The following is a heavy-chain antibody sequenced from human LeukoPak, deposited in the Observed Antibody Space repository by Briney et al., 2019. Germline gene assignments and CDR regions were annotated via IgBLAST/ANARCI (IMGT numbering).Heavy chain of an antibody. V-gene: IGHV4-34*01. CDR2: INHSGST. CDR1: GGSFSGYY. Sequence: PSETLSLTCAVYGGSFSGYYWSWIRQPPGKGLEWIGEINHSGSTNYNPSLKSRVTISVDTSKNQFSLELSSVTAADTAVYYCAREANSYYFDYWGQGTLVTVSS. J-gene: IGHJ4*02. CDR3: AREANSYYFDY.